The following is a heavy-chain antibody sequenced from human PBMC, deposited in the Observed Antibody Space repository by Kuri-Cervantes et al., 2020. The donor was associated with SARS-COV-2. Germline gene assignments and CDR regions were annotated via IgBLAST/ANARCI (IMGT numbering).Heavy chain of an antibody. CDR2: IYYSGST. J-gene: IGHJ3*02. CDR1: GGSISSYY. Sequence: GSLRLSCTVSGGSISSYYWSWIRQPPGKGLEWIGYIYYSGSTNYNPSLKSRVTISVDTSKNQFSLKLSSVTAADTAVYYCARGTPGLRTATVVAGPDPYDAFDIWGQGTMVTVSS. CDR3: ARGTPGLRTATVVAGPDPYDAFDI. V-gene: IGHV4-59*12. D-gene: IGHD2-15*01.